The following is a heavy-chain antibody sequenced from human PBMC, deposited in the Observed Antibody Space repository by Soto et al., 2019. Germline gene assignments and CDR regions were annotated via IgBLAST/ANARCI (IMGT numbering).Heavy chain of an antibody. CDR2: INAGNGNT. J-gene: IGHJ4*02. CDR1: GYTFTSYA. V-gene: IGHV1-3*01. CDR3: ESDRVRGVRGSFDY. Sequence: QVQLVQSGAEVKKPGASVKVSCKASGYTFTSYAMHWVRQAPGQRLEWMGWINAGNGNTKYSQKFQGRVTITRDTSERTAYMELSSLRSEDTDVYYCESDRVRGVRGSFDYWGQGTLVTVSS. D-gene: IGHD3-10*01.